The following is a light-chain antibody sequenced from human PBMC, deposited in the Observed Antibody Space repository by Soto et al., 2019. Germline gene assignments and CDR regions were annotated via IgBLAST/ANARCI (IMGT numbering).Light chain of an antibody. CDR3: QQYDSYSSGP. Sequence: DIQRTQSPSTLSASVGYRVTITCRASQTINSWLAWYQQKPGKAPKVLIFDASSLKTGVPSRFSGSGSGTEFTLTISNLQPDDFATYYCQQYDSYSSGPFGQGTKVDIK. J-gene: IGKJ1*01. CDR2: DAS. V-gene: IGKV1-5*01. CDR1: QTINSW.